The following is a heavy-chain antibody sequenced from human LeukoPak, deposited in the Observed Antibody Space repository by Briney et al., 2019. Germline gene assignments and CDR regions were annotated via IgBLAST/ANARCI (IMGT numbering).Heavy chain of an antibody. CDR1: GFTFSSYA. Sequence: AGGSLRLSCAASGFTFSSYAMSWARQAPGKGPQWVSAISGSGGITYYGDSVKGRFTISRDNSKNTLYLQMNSLGAEDTAVYYCARASGSSWSCFDLWGQGTLVSVSS. J-gene: IGHJ4*02. D-gene: IGHD6-13*01. V-gene: IGHV3-23*01. CDR3: ARASGSSWSCFDL. CDR2: ISGSGGIT.